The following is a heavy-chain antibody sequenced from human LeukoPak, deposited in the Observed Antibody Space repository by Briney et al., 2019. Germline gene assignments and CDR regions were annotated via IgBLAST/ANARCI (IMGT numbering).Heavy chain of an antibody. J-gene: IGHJ4*02. CDR3: ARDQVAAAPDY. V-gene: IGHV3-7*01. Sequence: PGGSLRLSCAASGFTFSSYWMSWVRQAPGKGLEWVANIKQDGSEKYYVDSVKGRFTISRDNAKSSLYLQMNSLRAEDTAVYYCARDQVAAAPDYWGQGTLVTVSS. CDR1: GFTFSSYW. D-gene: IGHD6-13*01. CDR2: IKQDGSEK.